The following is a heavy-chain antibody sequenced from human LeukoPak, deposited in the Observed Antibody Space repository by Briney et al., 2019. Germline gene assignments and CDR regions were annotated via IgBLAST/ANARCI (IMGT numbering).Heavy chain of an antibody. CDR1: GFPFSSYG. J-gene: IGHJ4*02. CDR2: IWPDGTNK. CDR3: ARAPNALFWSGYYINY. D-gene: IGHD3-3*01. Sequence: PGGSLRLSCAASGFPFSSYGMHWVRQAPGKGLVWVAVIWPDGTNKYYADSVKGRFTISRDNSKNTLYLQMNSLRAEDTAVYYSARAPNALFWSGYYINYWGQGTLVIVSS. V-gene: IGHV3-30*19.